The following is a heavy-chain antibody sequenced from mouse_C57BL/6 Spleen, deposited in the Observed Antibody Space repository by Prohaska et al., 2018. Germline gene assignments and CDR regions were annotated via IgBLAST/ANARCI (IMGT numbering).Heavy chain of an antibody. CDR2: INTYSGVP. V-gene: IGHV9-3*01. Sequence: QIQLVQSGPELKKPGQTVKISCKASGYTFTTYGMSWVKQAPGKGLKWMGWINTYSGVPTYADDFKGRFAFSLETSASTAYLQINNLKNEDTATYFCARYNMGYYAWYFDVWGTGTTVTVSS. CDR3: ARYNMGYYAWYFDV. D-gene: IGHD2-3*01. CDR1: GYTFTTYG. J-gene: IGHJ1*03.